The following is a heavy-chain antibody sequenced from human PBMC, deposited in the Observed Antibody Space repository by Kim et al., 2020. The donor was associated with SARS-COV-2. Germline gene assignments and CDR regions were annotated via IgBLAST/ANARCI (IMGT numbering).Heavy chain of an antibody. V-gene: IGHV3-53*01. CDR3: ARGGHNYYYYYGMDG. J-gene: IGHJ6*02. D-gene: IGHD6-25*01. CDR1: GFTVSSNY. CDR2: IYSGGST. Sequence: GGSLRLSCAASGFTVSSNYMSWVRQAPGKGLEWVSVIYSGGSTYYADSVKGRFTISRDNSKNTLYLQMNSLRAEDTAVYYCARGGHNYYYYYGMDGWGQGTTVTVSS.